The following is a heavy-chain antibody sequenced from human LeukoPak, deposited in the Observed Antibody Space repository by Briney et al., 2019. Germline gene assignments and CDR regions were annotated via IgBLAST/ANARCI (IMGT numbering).Heavy chain of an antibody. Sequence: SETLSLTCAVYGGSFSGYYWSWIRQPPGKGLEWIGEINHSGSTNYNPSLKSRVTISVDTSKNQFSLKLSSVTAADTAVYYCARHTYGYSYVAAFDIWGQGTMVTVSS. CDR1: GGSFSGYY. D-gene: IGHD5-18*01. J-gene: IGHJ3*02. CDR3: ARHTYGYSYVAAFDI. CDR2: INHSGST. V-gene: IGHV4-34*01.